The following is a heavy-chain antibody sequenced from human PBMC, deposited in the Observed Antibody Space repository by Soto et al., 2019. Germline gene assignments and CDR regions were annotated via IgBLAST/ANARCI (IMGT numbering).Heavy chain of an antibody. Sequence: LGESLKISCKGSGYSFTSYWISWVRQMPGKGLEWMGRIDPSDSYTNYSPSFQGHVTISADKSISTAYLQWGSLKASDTAMYYCARQQWLAPDYWGQGTLVTVSS. CDR1: GYSFTSYW. V-gene: IGHV5-10-1*01. D-gene: IGHD6-19*01. CDR2: IDPSDSYT. CDR3: ARQQWLAPDY. J-gene: IGHJ4*02.